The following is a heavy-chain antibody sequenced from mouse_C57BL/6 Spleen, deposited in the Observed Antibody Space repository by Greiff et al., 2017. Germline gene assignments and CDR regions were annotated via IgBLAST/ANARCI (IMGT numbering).Heavy chain of an antibody. J-gene: IGHJ4*01. V-gene: IGHV1-69*01. CDR2: IDPSDSYT. CDR3: ARGYIYAMDY. D-gene: IGHD1-2*01. Sequence: VKLQQPGAELVMPGASVKLSCKASGYTFTSYWMHWVKQRPGQGLEWIGEIDPSDSYTNYNQKFKGKSTLTVDKSSSTAYMQLSSLTSEDSAVYYCARGYIYAMDYWGQGTSVTVSS. CDR1: GYTFTSYW.